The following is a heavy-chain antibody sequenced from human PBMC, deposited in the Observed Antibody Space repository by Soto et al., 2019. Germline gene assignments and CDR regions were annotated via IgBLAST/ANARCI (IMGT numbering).Heavy chain of an antibody. CDR1: GYTLIYYY. Sequence: GASVKVSCKASGYTLIYYYIHWVRLAPGQGLEWMGWVNPKNGGTSHAQKFQGRVTMTRDTSTNTVYMELNSPTSDDRAIYYCTRRDKSGSFDYWGQGTPVTVSS. J-gene: IGHJ4*02. D-gene: IGHD3-10*01. CDR3: TRRDKSGSFDY. CDR2: VNPKNGGT. V-gene: IGHV1-2*02.